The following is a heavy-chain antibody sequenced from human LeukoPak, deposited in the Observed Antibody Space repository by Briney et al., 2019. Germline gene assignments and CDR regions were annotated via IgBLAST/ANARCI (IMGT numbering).Heavy chain of an antibody. CDR2: IIPIFGTA. D-gene: IGHD2-2*01. Sequence: GSSVKVSSKASGGTFSSSAISWVRQAPGQGLEWMGGIIPIFGTANYAQKFQGRVTITADESTSTAYMELSSLRSEDTAVYYCARDVYCSSTTCSYYFDYWGQGTLVTVSS. V-gene: IGHV1-69*01. CDR3: ARDVYCSSTTCSYYFDY. J-gene: IGHJ4*01. CDR1: GGTFSSSA.